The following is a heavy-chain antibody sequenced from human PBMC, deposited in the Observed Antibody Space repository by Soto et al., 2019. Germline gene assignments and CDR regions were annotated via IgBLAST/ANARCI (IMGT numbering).Heavy chain of an antibody. CDR3: VRGVLS. V-gene: IGHV4-31*03. D-gene: IGHD3-10*01. CDR1: GGSISSGGYY. J-gene: IGHJ1*01. CDR2: IHHSGST. Sequence: QVQLQESGPGLLKASQTLSLTCNVSGGSISSGGYYWSWIRQHPGKGLEWIGNIHHSGSTFYNPSLKRRVSISVDTSNNQFSLQLSSVTAADTAVYFCVRGVLSWGQGTLDTVSS.